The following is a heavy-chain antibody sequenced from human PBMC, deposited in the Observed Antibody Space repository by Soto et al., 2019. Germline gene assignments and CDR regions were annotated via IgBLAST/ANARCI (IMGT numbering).Heavy chain of an antibody. CDR2: IIPILGIA. CDR3: ARNYDILTGYYTTWAFDI. D-gene: IGHD3-9*01. J-gene: IGHJ3*02. Sequence: GASVKVSCKASGGTFSIYTIIWVRQAPGQGLEWMGRIIPILGIANYAQKFQGRVTITADKSTSTAYMELSSLRSEDTAVYYCARNYDILTGYYTTWAFDIWGQGTMVTVSS. CDR1: GGTFSIYT. V-gene: IGHV1-69*02.